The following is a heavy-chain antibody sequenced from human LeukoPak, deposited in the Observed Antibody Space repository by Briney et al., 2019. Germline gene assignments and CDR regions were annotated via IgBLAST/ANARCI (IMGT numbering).Heavy chain of an antibody. CDR3: ASYYDSSGYYLGPLDY. CDR1: GFTFSSYA. CDR2: ISGSGGST. J-gene: IGHJ4*02. V-gene: IGHV3-23*01. Sequence: QSGGSLRLSCAASGFTFSSYAMSWVRQAPGKGLEWVSAISGSGGSTYYADSVKGRFTISRDNSKNTLYLQMNSLRAEDTAVYYCASYYDSSGYYLGPLDYWGQGTLVTVSS. D-gene: IGHD3-22*01.